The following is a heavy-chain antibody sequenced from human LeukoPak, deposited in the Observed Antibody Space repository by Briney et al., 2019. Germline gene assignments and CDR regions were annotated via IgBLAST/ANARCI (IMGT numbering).Heavy chain of an antibody. CDR1: GFTVSSNY. J-gene: IGHJ4*02. V-gene: IGHV3-66*01. D-gene: IGHD3-22*01. Sequence: SGGSLRLSCAASGFTVSSNYMSWVRQAPGKGLEWVSVIYSGGSTYYADSVKGRFTISRDNSKNTLYLQMNSLKTEDTAVYYCTRGNYYEDQNDYWGQGTLVTVSS. CDR3: TRGNYYEDQNDY. CDR2: IYSGGST.